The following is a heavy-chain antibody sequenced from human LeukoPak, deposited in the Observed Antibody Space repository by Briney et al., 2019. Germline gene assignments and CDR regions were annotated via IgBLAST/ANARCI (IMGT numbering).Heavy chain of an antibody. V-gene: IGHV3-11*04. Sequence: GGSLRLSCAASGFTFSDYYMSWIRQAPGKGLEWVSYISSSSSTIYYADSVKGRFTISRDNAKNSLYLQMNSLRDEDTAVYYCARGPYTYYYDSSGSLGAFDIWGQGTMVTVSS. CDR2: ISSSSSTI. J-gene: IGHJ3*02. CDR1: GFTFSDYY. CDR3: ARGPYTYYYDSSGSLGAFDI. D-gene: IGHD3-22*01.